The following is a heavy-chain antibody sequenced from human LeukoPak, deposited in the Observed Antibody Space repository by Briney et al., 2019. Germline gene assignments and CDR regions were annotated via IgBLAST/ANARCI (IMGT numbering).Heavy chain of an antibody. Sequence: SETLSLTCTVSGGSISSSSYYWGWIRQPPGKGLEWIGSIYYSGSTYYNPSLKSRVTISVDTSKNQFSLKLSSVTAADTAVYYCARAETYSSDWYDPLFDYWGQGTLVTVSS. CDR2: IYYSGST. J-gene: IGHJ4*02. CDR1: GGSISSSSYY. CDR3: ARAETYSSDWYDPLFDY. D-gene: IGHD6-19*01. V-gene: IGHV4-39*07.